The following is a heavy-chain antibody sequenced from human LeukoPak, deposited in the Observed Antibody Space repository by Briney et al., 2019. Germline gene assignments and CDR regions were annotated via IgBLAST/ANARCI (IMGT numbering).Heavy chain of an antibody. Sequence: PGGSLRLSCAASGFTFDDHAMHWVRQAPGKGLEWVSGISWNNGNIGYADSVKGRFTISRDNAKNSLYLQMNSLRPEDTALYYCARGLGGSFYVSFDYWGLGTLVTVSS. CDR2: ISWNNGNI. CDR1: GFTFDDHA. D-gene: IGHD2-15*01. J-gene: IGHJ4*02. CDR3: ARGLGGSFYVSFDY. V-gene: IGHV3-9*01.